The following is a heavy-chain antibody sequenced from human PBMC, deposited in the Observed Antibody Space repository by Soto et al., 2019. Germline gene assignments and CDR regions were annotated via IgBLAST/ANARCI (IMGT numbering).Heavy chain of an antibody. CDR2: MYHSGST. Sequence: QVQLQESGPGLVKPSGTLSLTCAFSGGSISSDNWWTWVRQPPGKGPEWIGEMYHSGSTNYSPSLKSRVTILVDKSKNQFSLKLTSVTAADTALYYCARASASSMLRGVIINWGQGTLVTVSS. D-gene: IGHD3-10*01. CDR3: ARASASSMLRGVIIN. V-gene: IGHV4-4*02. CDR1: GGSISSDNW. J-gene: IGHJ4*02.